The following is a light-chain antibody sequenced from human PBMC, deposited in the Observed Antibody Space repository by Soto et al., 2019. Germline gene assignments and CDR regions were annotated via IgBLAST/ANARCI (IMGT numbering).Light chain of an antibody. Sequence: EIVLTQSPGTLSLSPGEGATLSCRASQSVNSNYLAWFQQKPGQAPRLLIYSTSNRATGIPDRFSGSGSGTDFTLTVSTLEPEDFVVYYCQQCDKSPWTFGQGTKVEIK. CDR2: STS. J-gene: IGKJ1*01. CDR3: QQCDKSPWT. V-gene: IGKV3-20*01. CDR1: QSVNSNY.